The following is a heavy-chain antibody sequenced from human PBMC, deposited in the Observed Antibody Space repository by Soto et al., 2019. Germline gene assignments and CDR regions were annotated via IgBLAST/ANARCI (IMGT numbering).Heavy chain of an antibody. CDR1: GYTFTSYG. CDR3: ARDPGPIAARYTQSEWYYYMDV. J-gene: IGHJ6*03. CDR2: ISDYNGNT. V-gene: IGHV1-18*01. D-gene: IGHD6-6*01. Sequence: QVQLVQSGAEVKKPGASVKVSCKASGYTFTSYGISWVRQAPGQGLEWMGWISDYNGNTNYAQKLQGRVTMTTDTSTSPAYLELRSLRSDDTAVYYCARDPGPIAARYTQSEWYYYMDVWVKGTTVTVSS.